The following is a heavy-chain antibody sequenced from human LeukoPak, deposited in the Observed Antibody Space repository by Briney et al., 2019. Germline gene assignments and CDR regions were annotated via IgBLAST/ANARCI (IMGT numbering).Heavy chain of an antibody. J-gene: IGHJ4*02. CDR3: ARDPGLGYYDSSGYYDY. CDR1: GGSISSYY. D-gene: IGHD3-22*01. V-gene: IGHV4-59*01. CDR2: IYYSGST. Sequence: PSETLSLTCTVSGGSISSYYWSWLRQPPGKGLEWIGYIYYSGSTNYNPSLKSRVTISVDTSKNQFSLKLSSVTAADTAVYYCARDPGLGYYDSSGYYDYWGQGTLVTVSS.